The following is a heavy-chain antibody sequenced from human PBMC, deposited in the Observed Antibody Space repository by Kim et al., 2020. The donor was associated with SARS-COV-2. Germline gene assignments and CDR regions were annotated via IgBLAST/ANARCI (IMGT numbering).Heavy chain of an antibody. J-gene: IGHJ4*02. D-gene: IGHD3-10*01. Sequence: SETLSLTCTVSGGSISTYYWSWIRQPPGKGLEWIGDIYYTETTHYNPSLTGRVTISLDTSKNQFSLKLSSVTAADTAVYFCARDDEPYASGSHYWAQGTL. CDR1: GGSISTYY. V-gene: IGHV4-59*01. CDR2: IYYTETT. CDR3: ARDDEPYASGSHY.